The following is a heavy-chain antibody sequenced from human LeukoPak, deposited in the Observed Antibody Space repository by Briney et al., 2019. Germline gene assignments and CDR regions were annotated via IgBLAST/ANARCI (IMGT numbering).Heavy chain of an antibody. V-gene: IGHV1-8*01. CDR3: ARGGPYYHDSSGYYYED. J-gene: IGHJ4*02. D-gene: IGHD3-22*01. Sequence: GASVKVSCKASGYTFTSYDINWVRQATGQGLEWMGWMNPNSGNTGYAQKFQGRVTMTRNTSISTAYMELSSLRSEDTAVYYCARGGPYYHDSSGYYYEDWGQGTLVTVSS. CDR1: GYTFTSYD. CDR2: MNPNSGNT.